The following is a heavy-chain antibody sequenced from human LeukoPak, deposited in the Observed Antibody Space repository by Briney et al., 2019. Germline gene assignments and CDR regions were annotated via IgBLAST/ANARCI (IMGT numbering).Heavy chain of an antibody. J-gene: IGHJ4*02. Sequence: GGSLRLSCAASGFTFSNYGFHWVRQAPAKGLEWVAAIWSDGTNDNYADSVKGRFTMSRDTSKNTLFLQMNSLRAEDTAVYYCARASNLAAGLLDYWGQGTLVTVSS. V-gene: IGHV3-33*01. CDR2: IWSDGTND. CDR1: GFTFSNYG. D-gene: IGHD6-13*01. CDR3: ARASNLAAGLLDY.